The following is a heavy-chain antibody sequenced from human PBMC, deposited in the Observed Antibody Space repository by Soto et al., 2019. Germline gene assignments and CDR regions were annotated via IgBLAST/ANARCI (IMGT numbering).Heavy chain of an antibody. Sequence: QVQLVESGGGVVQPGRSLRLSCAASGFTFSTYGMHRVRQAPGTGLEWVAVIWYDGSHKDYADSVKGRFTISRDNSKNTLYLQMNSLRVEDTGVYYCARAVGPFDYWGQGTLVAVSS. CDR2: IWYDGSHK. CDR3: ARAVGPFDY. V-gene: IGHV3-33*01. CDR1: GFTFSTYG. J-gene: IGHJ4*02. D-gene: IGHD1-26*01.